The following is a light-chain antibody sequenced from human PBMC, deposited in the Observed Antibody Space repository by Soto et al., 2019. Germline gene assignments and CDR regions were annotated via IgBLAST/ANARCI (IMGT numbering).Light chain of an antibody. J-gene: IGKJ1*01. CDR3: QQYGSLPWT. CDR1: QSVSSNY. Sequence: EIVLTQSPGTLSLSPGEKATLSCRASQSVSSNYLAWYQQKPGQAPRPLIYGASSRAIGIPDRFSGSGSGTDFTLTISRLGPEDFAVYYCQQYGSLPWTFGQGTKVDIK. V-gene: IGKV3-20*01. CDR2: GAS.